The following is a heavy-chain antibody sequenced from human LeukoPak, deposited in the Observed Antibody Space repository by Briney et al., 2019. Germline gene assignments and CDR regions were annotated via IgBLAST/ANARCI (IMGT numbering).Heavy chain of an antibody. J-gene: IGHJ4*02. CDR1: GDSMSTSY. Sequence: SETLSLTCTVSGDSMSTSYWSWIRQPLGKGLEWIGYFYHSGTDYNPSLKSRVTISGDMSNNQFSLKLSAVTAADTAIYYWARGWRGDHFDYWGQGTLVSVSS. CDR2: FYHSGT. D-gene: IGHD3-16*01. CDR3: ARGWRGDHFDY. V-gene: IGHV4-59*01.